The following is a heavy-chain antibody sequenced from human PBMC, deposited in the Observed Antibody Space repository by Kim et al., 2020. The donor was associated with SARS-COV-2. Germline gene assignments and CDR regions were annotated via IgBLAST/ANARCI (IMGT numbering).Heavy chain of an antibody. J-gene: IGHJ2*01. D-gene: IGHD3-3*01. V-gene: IGHV3-23*01. Sequence: GGSLRLSCAASGFTFSSYAMSWVRQAPGKGLACVSAISGSGGSTYYADSVQGRFTISRDNSKNTLYLQMNSLRAEDTAVYYCAKDPSPLKIFGVVRVQGYFDLWGRGTLVTVSS. CDR3: AKDPSPLKIFGVVRVQGYFDL. CDR1: GFTFSSYA. CDR2: ISGSGGST.